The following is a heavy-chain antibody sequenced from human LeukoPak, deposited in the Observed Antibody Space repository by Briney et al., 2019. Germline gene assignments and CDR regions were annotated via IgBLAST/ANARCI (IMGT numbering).Heavy chain of an antibody. CDR1: GYTFTSYG. V-gene: IGHV1-18*01. Sequence: ASVKVSCKASGYTFTSYGISWVRQAPGQGLECMGWISAYNGNTNYAQKLQGRVTITTDTSTSTAYMELRSLRSDDTAVYYCAMDYGDYLVTEYFQHWGQGTLVTVSS. CDR2: ISAYNGNT. CDR3: AMDYGDYLVTEYFQH. J-gene: IGHJ1*01. D-gene: IGHD4-17*01.